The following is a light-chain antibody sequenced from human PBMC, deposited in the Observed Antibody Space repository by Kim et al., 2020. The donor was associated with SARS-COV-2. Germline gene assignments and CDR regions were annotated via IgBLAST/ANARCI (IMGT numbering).Light chain of an antibody. CDR3: QKYNSAPWT. Sequence: ASVGDRVIITCRASQDIANSLAWVQQKPGKVPQVLIYGASTLQSGVPSRFSGSGSGTEFTLTIGSLQTEDVATYYCQKYNSAPWTFGPGTKVDIK. CDR2: GAS. CDR1: QDIANS. V-gene: IGKV1-27*01. J-gene: IGKJ1*01.